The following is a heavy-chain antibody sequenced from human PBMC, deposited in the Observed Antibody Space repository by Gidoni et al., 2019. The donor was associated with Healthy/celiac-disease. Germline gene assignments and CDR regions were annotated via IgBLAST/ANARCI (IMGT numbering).Heavy chain of an antibody. D-gene: IGHD1-26*01. Sequence: EVQLVESGGGMGKPGGYLGRSGGAAGVTVSSYSMNWVRQAPGKGLEWVSYISSSSRTIYYADSVNGRFTISRDNAKNSLYLQMNSLRDEDTAVYYCARDLGVGATYFDYWGQVTLVTVSS. CDR3: ARDLGVGATYFDY. J-gene: IGHJ4*02. V-gene: IGHV3-48*02. CDR1: GVTVSSYS. CDR2: ISSSSRTI.